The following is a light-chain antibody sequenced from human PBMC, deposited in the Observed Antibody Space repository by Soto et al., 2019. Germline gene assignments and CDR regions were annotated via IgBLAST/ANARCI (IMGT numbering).Light chain of an antibody. CDR3: QQYNSYPWT. J-gene: IGKJ1*01. V-gene: IGKV1-5*03. CDR1: QSISSW. Sequence: DIQRSQSPSSLSASVGDRVSITCLASQSISSWLAWYQQKPGKAPKLLIYQASTLESGVPSNFSGSGSGTEFTLTISSLQPEDFATYYCQQYNSYPWTFGQGTKVDIK. CDR2: QAS.